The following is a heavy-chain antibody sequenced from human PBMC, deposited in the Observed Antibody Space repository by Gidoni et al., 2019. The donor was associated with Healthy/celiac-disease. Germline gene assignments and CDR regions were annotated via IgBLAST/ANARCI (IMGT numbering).Heavy chain of an antibody. CDR2: IWYDGSNK. V-gene: IGHV3-33*01. CDR1: GFSFRSYG. D-gene: IGHD6-6*01. Sequence: QVKLVESGGGVVQPERSLRLSCVASGFSFRSYGMHWVRQAPGKGLEWVSVIWYDGSNKYYADSVKGRFTISRDNSKNTLYLQMNSLRAEDTAVYYCARDRVAYISSSDGMDVWGQGTTVTVSS. J-gene: IGHJ6*02. CDR3: ARDRVAYISSSDGMDV.